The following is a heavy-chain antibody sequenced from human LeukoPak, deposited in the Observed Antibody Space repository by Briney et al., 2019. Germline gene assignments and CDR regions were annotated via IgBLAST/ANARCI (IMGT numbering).Heavy chain of an antibody. V-gene: IGHV3-7*01. CDR3: ASSHFDNSLHAYDI. J-gene: IGHJ3*02. Sequence: TGGSLTLSCAPSGFTFSSYWMSWVRQAPEKGLEWVANIKQEGSEIYYVDSVKGRFTISRDNTKNSLFLHMSSLRVEDTAVYFCASSHFDNSLHAYDIWGQGTMVTVSS. D-gene: IGHD3-22*01. CDR1: GFTFSSYW. CDR2: IKQEGSEI.